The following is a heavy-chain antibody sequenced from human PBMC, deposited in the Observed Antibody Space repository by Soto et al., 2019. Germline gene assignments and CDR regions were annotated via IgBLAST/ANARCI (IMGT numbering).Heavy chain of an antibody. V-gene: IGHV4-4*09. CDR2: IFSSGTT. Sequence: PSETLSLTCTVSGGSITSFYWSWIRQPAGKGLEWIGYIFSSGTTYYNPSLKSRLTMSLDTSQNQFSLKLNSVTAADTAVYFCARVPSPFDFYYAMDVWGQGTTVTVSS. CDR1: GGSITSFY. J-gene: IGHJ6*02. CDR3: ARVPSPFDFYYAMDV. D-gene: IGHD3-16*01.